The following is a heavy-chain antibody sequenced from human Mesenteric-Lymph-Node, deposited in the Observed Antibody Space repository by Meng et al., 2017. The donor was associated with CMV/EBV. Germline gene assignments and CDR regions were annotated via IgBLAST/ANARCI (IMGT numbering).Heavy chain of an antibody. Sequence: VSGASIFTSTYYWAWFRQPPGKALEWIGSIYYIGSAYYNPSLKSRLTISVDTSKNQFSLKLTSVTAADTAVYYCARQPGVAVPGTDYWGQGSLVTVSS. CDR2: IYYIGSA. J-gene: IGHJ4*01. D-gene: IGHD6-19*01. CDR1: GASIFTSTYY. CDR3: ARQPGVAVPGTDY. V-gene: IGHV4-39*01.